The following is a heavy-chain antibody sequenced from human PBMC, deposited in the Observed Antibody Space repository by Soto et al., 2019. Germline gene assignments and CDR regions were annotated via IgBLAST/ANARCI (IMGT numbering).Heavy chain of an antibody. D-gene: IGHD1-26*01. Sequence: QVQLQESGPGLVKPSDTQSLTCAVSGYSIGSSNWWGWIRQPPGKGLEWIGYIYYSGTTYYNPSLKSRVTMSVDTSKNQFSLKLTAVTAVDTAVYYCARREIQGPIDHWGQGTLVTVSS. J-gene: IGHJ4*02. CDR1: GYSIGSSNW. V-gene: IGHV4-28*01. CDR2: IYYSGTT. CDR3: ARREIQGPIDH.